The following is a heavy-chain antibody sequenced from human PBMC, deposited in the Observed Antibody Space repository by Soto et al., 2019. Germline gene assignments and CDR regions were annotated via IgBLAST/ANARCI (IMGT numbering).Heavy chain of an antibody. V-gene: IGHV4-39*01. CDR3: ARHPLYDFWSGYYTSSYYGMDA. D-gene: IGHD3-3*01. Sequence: SVTLCLTCTVSGGSISSSSYYWGWIRQPPGKGLEWIGSIYYSGSTYYNPSLKSRVTISVDTSKNQFSLKLSSVTAADTAVYYCARHPLYDFWSGYYTSSYYGMDALGQGTPGTGS. J-gene: IGHJ6*02. CDR1: GGSISSSSYY. CDR2: IYYSGST.